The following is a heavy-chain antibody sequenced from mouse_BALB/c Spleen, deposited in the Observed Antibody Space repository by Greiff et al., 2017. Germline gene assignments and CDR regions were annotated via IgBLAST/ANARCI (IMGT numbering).Heavy chain of an antibody. D-gene: IGHD2-10*01. CDR1: GYTFTDYA. CDR2: ISTYYGDA. Sequence: QVQLQQSGAELVRPGVSVKISCKGSGYTFTDYAMHWVKQSHAKSLEWIGVISTYYGDASYNQKFKGKATMTVDKSSSTAYMELARLTSEDSAIYYCARAYYGNSLYCYAMDYWGQGTSVTVSS. CDR3: ARAYYGNSLYCYAMDY. J-gene: IGHJ4*01. V-gene: IGHV1S137*01.